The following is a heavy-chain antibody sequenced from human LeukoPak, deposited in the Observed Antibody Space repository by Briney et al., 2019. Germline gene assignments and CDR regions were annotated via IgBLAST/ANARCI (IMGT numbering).Heavy chain of an antibody. CDR1: GGSISSGSYY. CDR2: IYTSGST. V-gene: IGHV4-61*02. D-gene: IGHD5-18*01. Sequence: SSETLSLTCTVSGGSISSGSYYWRWIRQPAGKGLEWIGRIYTSGSTNYNPSLKSRVTISVDTSKNQFSLKLSSVTAADTAVYYCATTWIQLWSPANWFDPWGQGTLVTVSS. CDR3: ATTWIQLWSPANWFDP. J-gene: IGHJ5*02.